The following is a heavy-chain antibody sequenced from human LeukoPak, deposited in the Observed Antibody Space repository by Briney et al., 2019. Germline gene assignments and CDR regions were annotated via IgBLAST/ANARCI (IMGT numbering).Heavy chain of an antibody. D-gene: IGHD1-1*01. CDR1: GASITRYF. V-gene: IGHV4-59*01. Sequence: SETLSLTCTVSGASITRYFWNWIRQPPGKELEWIGYISSGGSTNYNPSLKSRVTISVDTSKNQFSLKLSSVTAADTAVYYCAREGTAGTNLNWFDPWGQGTLVTVSS. CDR3: AREGTAGTNLNWFDP. J-gene: IGHJ5*02. CDR2: ISSGGST.